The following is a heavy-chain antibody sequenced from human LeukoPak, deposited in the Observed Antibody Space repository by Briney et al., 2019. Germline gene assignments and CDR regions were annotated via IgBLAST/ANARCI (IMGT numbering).Heavy chain of an antibody. V-gene: IGHV4-4*07. Sequence: SETLFLTCTVSGYSTNGYYWSWIRQPAGKGLEWIGRIYTSGTTNYNPSLKSRVTMSVDTSKTQFSLRLNSVTAADTAVYYCARGIGTSNFDYWGQGALVTVSS. D-gene: IGHD1-7*01. J-gene: IGHJ4*02. CDR2: IYTSGTT. CDR1: GYSTNGYY. CDR3: ARGIGTSNFDY.